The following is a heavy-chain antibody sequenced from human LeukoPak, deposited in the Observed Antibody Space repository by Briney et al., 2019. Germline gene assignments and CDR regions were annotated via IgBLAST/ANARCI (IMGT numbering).Heavy chain of an antibody. CDR2: ISGSGGTT. CDR1: GFTFSSYA. D-gene: IGHD3-10*01. V-gene: IGHV3-23*01. Sequence: PGGSLRLSCAASGFTFSSYAMSWVRQAPGKGLEWVSIISGSGGTTYYADSVKGRFTISRDNSKNTLSLQMNSLRAEDTAVYYCAKDSTTVITGDFDYWGQGTLVTVSS. CDR3: AKDSTTVITGDFDY. J-gene: IGHJ4*02.